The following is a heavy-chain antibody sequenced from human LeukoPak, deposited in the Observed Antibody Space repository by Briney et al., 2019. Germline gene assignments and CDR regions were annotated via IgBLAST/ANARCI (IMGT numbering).Heavy chain of an antibody. Sequence: SETLSLTCAVYGGSFSGYYWSWIRQPPGKGLEWIGEINHSGSTNYNPSLKSRVTISVDTSKNQFSLKLSSVTAADTAVYYCARGLKIAAAGTQFDYWGQGTLVTVSS. J-gene: IGHJ4*02. CDR3: ARGLKIAAAGTQFDY. CDR2: INHSGST. V-gene: IGHV4-34*01. CDR1: GGSFSGYY. D-gene: IGHD6-13*01.